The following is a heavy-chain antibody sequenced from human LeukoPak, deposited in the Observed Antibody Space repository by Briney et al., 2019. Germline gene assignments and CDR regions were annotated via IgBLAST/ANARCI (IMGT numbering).Heavy chain of an antibody. CDR1: GFTFSSYG. J-gene: IGHJ5*02. CDR3: AKDYDYVWGSYRYLPDWFDP. V-gene: IGHV3-30*02. Sequence: GGSLRLSCAASGFTFSSYGMHWVRQAPGKGLEWVAFIRYDGSNKYYADSVKGRFTISRDNSKNTLYLQMNSLRAEDTAVYYCAKDYDYVWGSYRYLPDWFDPWGQGTLVTVSS. D-gene: IGHD3-16*02. CDR2: IRYDGSNK.